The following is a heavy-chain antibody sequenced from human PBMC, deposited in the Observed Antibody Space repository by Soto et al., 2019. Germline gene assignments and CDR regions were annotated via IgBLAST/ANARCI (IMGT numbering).Heavy chain of an antibody. V-gene: IGHV4-34*01. CDR3: ARPGAPYSNWFDP. CDR2: INHSGST. Sequence: SETLSVTCAVDGGSFSGYYSSWIRQPPGKGLEWIGEINHSGSTNYNPSLKSRVTISVDTSKNQFSLKLSSVTAADTAVYYCARPGAPYSNWFDPWGQGTLVTVSS. J-gene: IGHJ5*02. D-gene: IGHD2-15*01. CDR1: GGSFSGYY.